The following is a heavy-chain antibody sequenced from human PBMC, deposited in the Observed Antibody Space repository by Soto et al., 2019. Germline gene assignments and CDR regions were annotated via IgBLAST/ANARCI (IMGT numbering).Heavy chain of an antibody. Sequence: WRSLTLSCAASGFSFSSYGMHWVRQAPGKGLEWVAVISYDVSNKYCADSVKGRFTISGDNSKNTLYLQMNSLRAEDTAVYYCAEGPAPPDYGELAEVWGKETTVTTSS. CDR2: ISYDVSNK. CDR1: GFSFSSYG. D-gene: IGHD4-17*01. V-gene: IGHV3-30*18. CDR3: AEGPAPPDYGELAEV. J-gene: IGHJ6*04.